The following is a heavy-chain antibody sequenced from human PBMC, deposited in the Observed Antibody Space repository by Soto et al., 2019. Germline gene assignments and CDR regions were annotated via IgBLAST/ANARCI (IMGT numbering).Heavy chain of an antibody. J-gene: IGHJ3*02. V-gene: IGHV1-8*01. D-gene: IGHD3-16*01. CDR1: GYTFTSYD. CDR3: ATDSQIMITFGGVPPGAFDI. Sequence: GASVKVSCKASGYTFTSYDINWVRQATGQGLEWMGWMNPNSGNTGYAQKFRGRVTMTRNTSISTAYMELSSLRSEDTAVYYCATDSQIMITFGGVPPGAFDIWGQGTMVTVS. CDR2: MNPNSGNT.